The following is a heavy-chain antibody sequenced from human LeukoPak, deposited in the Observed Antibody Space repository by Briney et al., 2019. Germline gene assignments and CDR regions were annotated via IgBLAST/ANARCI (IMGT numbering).Heavy chain of an antibody. CDR1: GYTLTELS. Sequence: ASVKVSCKVSGYTLTELSMHWVRQAPGQGLEWMGWINTNTGNPTYAQGFTGRFIFSLDTSVSTAYLQISSLKAEDTAVYYCARVSSWYPSYYYYYYGMDVWGQGTTVTVSS. J-gene: IGHJ6*02. CDR2: INTNTGNP. CDR3: ARVSSWYPSYYYYYYGMDV. D-gene: IGHD6-13*01. V-gene: IGHV7-4-1*02.